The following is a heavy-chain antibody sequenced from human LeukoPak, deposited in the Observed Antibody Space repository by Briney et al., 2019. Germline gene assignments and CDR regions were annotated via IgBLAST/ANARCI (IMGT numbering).Heavy chain of an antibody. J-gene: IGHJ5*02. Sequence: GGSLTLSCAPSGFTFSSYAMSWVRQPPGKGLEWVSAINRSGGSTYYPASVKGRITISRGNSKNTLYLQINSLRAEDTAVYYCANDSGYDCWSGYKDSWFDRWGQGTLVTVSS. D-gene: IGHD3-3*01. V-gene: IGHV3-23*01. CDR3: ANDSGYDCWSGYKDSWFDR. CDR1: GFTFSSYA. CDR2: INRSGGST.